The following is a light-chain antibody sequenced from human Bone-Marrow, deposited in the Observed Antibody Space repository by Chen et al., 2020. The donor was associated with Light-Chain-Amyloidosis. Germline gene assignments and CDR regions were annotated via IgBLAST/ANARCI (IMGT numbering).Light chain of an antibody. CDR2: GSS. CDR3: QQYGTSPLT. Sequence: EIVLTQSPDTLSLSPGEGANLSCRASQTISSNYLTWYQQKFGQAPRLLIYGSSSRATGIPDRFTGRGSGTDFTLTINRLEPEDVAMYYCQQYGTSPLTFGGGTKVEIK. J-gene: IGKJ4*02. V-gene: IGKV3-20*01. CDR1: QTISSNY.